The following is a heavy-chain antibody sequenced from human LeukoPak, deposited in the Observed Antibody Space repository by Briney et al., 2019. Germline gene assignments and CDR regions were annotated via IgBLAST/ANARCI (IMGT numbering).Heavy chain of an antibody. V-gene: IGHV3-23*01. Sequence: GGSLRLSCAASGFTFSSYAMSWVRQAPGKGLEWVSAISGSGGSTYYADSVKGRFTISRDNSKNTLYLQMISLRAEDTAVYYCARGPEKSLRYYFHYWGQGTLVTVSS. CDR1: GFTFSSYA. CDR2: ISGSGGST. J-gene: IGHJ4*02. CDR3: ARGPEKSLRYYFHY.